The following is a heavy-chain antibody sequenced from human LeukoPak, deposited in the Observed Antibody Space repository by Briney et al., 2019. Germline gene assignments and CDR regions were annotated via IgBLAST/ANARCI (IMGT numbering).Heavy chain of an antibody. CDR1: GFTFSGSA. Sequence: PGGSLKLSCAASGFTFSGSAMHWVRQASGKGLEWVGRIRTKANSYATAYAASVRGRFTISRDDSKNTAYLQMNSLKTEDTAVYYCTRGGGSGPDEEDYCYYMAVWGKGTTVTVSS. CDR3: TRGGGSGPDEEDYCYYMAV. J-gene: IGHJ6*03. D-gene: IGHD6-19*01. V-gene: IGHV3-73*01. CDR2: IRTKANSYAT.